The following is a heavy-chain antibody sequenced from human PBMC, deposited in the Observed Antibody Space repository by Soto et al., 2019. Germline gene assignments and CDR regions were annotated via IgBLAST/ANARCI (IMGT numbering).Heavy chain of an antibody. Sequence: PGESLRISCKGSGYTFTDYWIGWVRQLPGKGLEWMGIIYPGDSDTRYSPSFQGHVTITVDKSTSTAFLQWSSLEASDTGVYYCARHQGQKSALEIWGQGTMVRVSS. J-gene: IGHJ3*02. V-gene: IGHV5-51*01. CDR1: GYTFTDYW. CDR2: IYPGDSDT. CDR3: ARHQGQKSALEI.